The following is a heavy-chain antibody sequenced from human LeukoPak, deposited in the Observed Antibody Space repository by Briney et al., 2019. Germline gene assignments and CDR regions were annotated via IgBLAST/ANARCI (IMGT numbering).Heavy chain of an antibody. CDR3: ARDMSFATAGLDY. Sequence: SETLSLTCTVTGGPIGNSYWSWIRQPPGKGLEWIGYIYYSGSTNYNPSLKSRVTISVDTSKNQFSLRLSSVTAADTAVYYCARDMSFATAGLDYWGQGTPVTVSS. CDR2: IYYSGST. V-gene: IGHV4-59*01. D-gene: IGHD6-13*01. J-gene: IGHJ4*02. CDR1: GGPIGNSY.